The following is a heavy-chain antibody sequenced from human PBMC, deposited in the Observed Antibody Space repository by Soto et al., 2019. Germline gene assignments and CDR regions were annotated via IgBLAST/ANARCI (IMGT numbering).Heavy chain of an antibody. Sequence: GGSLRLSCEASGFTFSSFAMSWVRQAPGKGLEWVSAISGSGGSTFYADSVKGRFTISRDNSKNTLFLQMYSLRAEDTAVYYCAKDGVRGYDSAYWGQGTLVTVSS. D-gene: IGHD5-12*01. CDR3: AKDGVRGYDSAY. CDR2: ISGSGGST. J-gene: IGHJ4*02. V-gene: IGHV3-23*01. CDR1: GFTFSSFA.